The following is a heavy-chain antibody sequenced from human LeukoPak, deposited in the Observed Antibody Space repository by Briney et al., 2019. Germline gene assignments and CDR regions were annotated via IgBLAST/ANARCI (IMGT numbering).Heavy chain of an antibody. CDR2: VSGDGDTK. J-gene: IGHJ4*02. Sequence: GGSLRLSCAASGFTFSSFEMNWVRQAPGKGLEWVSYVSGDGDTKYYAESVRGRFTISRDNAKNSLYLQMNSLRAEDTAVYYCVSAYGGLLDYWGQGTLVTVSS. CDR1: GFTFSSFE. CDR3: VSAYGGLLDY. V-gene: IGHV3-48*03. D-gene: IGHD3-16*01.